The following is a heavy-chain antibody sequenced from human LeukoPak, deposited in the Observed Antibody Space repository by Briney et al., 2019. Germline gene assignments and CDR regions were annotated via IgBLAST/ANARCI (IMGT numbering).Heavy chain of an antibody. J-gene: IGHJ6*03. V-gene: IGHV4-34*01. CDR3: ASSRRDLPYYYYYYMDV. Sequence: PSETLSLTCAVYGGSFSGYYWSWIRQPPGKGLEWIGGINHSGSTNYNPSLKSRVTISVDTSKNQFSLKLSSVTAADTAVYYCASSRRDLPYYYYYYMDVWGKGTTVTISS. CDR2: INHSGST. CDR1: GGSFSGYY.